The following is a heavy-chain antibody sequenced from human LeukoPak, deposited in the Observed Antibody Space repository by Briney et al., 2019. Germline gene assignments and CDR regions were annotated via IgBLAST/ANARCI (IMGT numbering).Heavy chain of an antibody. CDR1: GDSISSYY. J-gene: IGHJ4*02. CDR3: ARDSSSGSSYFDY. Sequence: PSETLSLTCTVSGDSISSYYWSWIRQPAGKGLEWIGRIYTSGSTNYNPSLKSRVTMSVETSKNLFSLKRSSLTPADTAVYYCARDSSSGSSYFDYWGQGTLVTVSS. D-gene: IGHD5-12*01. CDR2: IYTSGST. V-gene: IGHV4-4*07.